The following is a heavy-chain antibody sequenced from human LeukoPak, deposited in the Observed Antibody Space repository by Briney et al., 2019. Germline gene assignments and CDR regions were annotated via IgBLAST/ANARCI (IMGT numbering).Heavy chain of an antibody. Sequence: ASVKVSCKASGGTFSSYAISWVRQAPGQGLEWMGGIIPIFGTANYAQKFQGRVTITTDESTSTAYMELNSLRSEDTAVYYCARAYSGSYSFYFDYWGQGTLVTVSS. V-gene: IGHV1-69*05. CDR1: GGTFSSYA. CDR3: ARAYSGSYSFYFDY. D-gene: IGHD1-26*01. CDR2: IIPIFGTA. J-gene: IGHJ4*02.